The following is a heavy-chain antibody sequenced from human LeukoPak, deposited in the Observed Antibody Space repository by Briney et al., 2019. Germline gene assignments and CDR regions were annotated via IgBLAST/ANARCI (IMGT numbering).Heavy chain of an antibody. J-gene: IGHJ4*02. CDR1: RFIFSDFY. D-gene: IGHD5/OR15-5a*01. Sequence: PGGSLRLSCAGSRFIFSDFYINWIRQSPGKGLEWLAYISPDGSYTTYGDSVKGRFVISRDNAKNSVSLQMNSLRVEDTAVYFCASDQVSGVFDYWGQGARVTVS. CDR2: ISPDGSYT. V-gene: IGHV3-11*05. CDR3: ASDQVSGVFDY.